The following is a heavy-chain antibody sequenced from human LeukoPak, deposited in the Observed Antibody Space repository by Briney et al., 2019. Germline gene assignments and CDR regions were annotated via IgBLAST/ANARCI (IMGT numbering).Heavy chain of an antibody. Sequence: PSGTLSLTCAVSGGSISSSNWWSWVRQPPGKGLEWIGEIYHSGSTNYNPSLKSRVTISVDTSKNQFSLKLSSVTAADAAVYYCARGSSWRNNPFDYWGQGTLVTVSS. CDR3: ARGSSWRNNPFDY. CDR2: IYHSGST. V-gene: IGHV4-4*02. CDR1: GGSISSSNW. J-gene: IGHJ4*02. D-gene: IGHD6-13*01.